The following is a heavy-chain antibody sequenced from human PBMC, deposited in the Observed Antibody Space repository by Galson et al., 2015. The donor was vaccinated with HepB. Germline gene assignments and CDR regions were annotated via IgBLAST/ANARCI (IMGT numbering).Heavy chain of an antibody. J-gene: IGHJ4*02. D-gene: IGHD5-24*01. CDR2: INHSGST. CDR1: GGSFSGYY. CDR3: ARGEDGYTIGMYY. V-gene: IGHV4-34*01. Sequence: ETLSLTCAVYGGSFSGYYWSWIRQPPGKGLEWIGEINHSGSTNYNPSLKSRVTISVDTSKNQFSLKLSSVTAADTAVYYCARGEDGYTIGMYYWGQGTLVTVSS.